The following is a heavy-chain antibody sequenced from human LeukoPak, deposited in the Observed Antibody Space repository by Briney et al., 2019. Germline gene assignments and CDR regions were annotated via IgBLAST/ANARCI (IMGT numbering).Heavy chain of an antibody. J-gene: IGHJ4*02. V-gene: IGHV3-20*04. CDR2: INWNGGST. CDR3: ARVGKSGWDFDH. D-gene: IGHD6-19*01. Sequence: GGSLRLSCAASGFTFDDYGMSWVRQAPGKGLEWVSGINWNGGSTGYADSVKGRFTISRDNAKNSLYLQMISLRVDDTAVYYCARVGKSGWDFDHWGQGTLVTVSS. CDR1: GFTFDDYG.